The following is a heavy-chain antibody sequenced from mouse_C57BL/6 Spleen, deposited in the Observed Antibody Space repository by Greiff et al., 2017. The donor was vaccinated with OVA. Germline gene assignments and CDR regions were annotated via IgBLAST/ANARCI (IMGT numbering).Heavy chain of an antibody. V-gene: IGHV1-47*01. Sequence: VKLQESGAELVKPGASVKMSCKASGYTFTTYPIEWMKQNHGKSLEWIGNFHPYNDDTKYNEKFKGKATLTVEKSSSTVYLELSRLTSDDSAVYYCARGGYYYGSVDYWGQGTTLTVSS. D-gene: IGHD1-1*01. CDR2: FHPYNDDT. J-gene: IGHJ2*01. CDR1: GYTFTTYP. CDR3: ARGGYYYGSVDY.